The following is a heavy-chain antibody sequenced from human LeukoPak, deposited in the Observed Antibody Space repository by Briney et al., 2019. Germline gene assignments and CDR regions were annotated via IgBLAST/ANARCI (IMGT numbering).Heavy chain of an antibody. CDR3: AKDQYYYYDSSGSYHGAPFEY. J-gene: IGHJ4*02. CDR1: GFTFRSYS. Sequence: GGSLRLSCAASGFTFRSYSMNWVRQAPGKGLEWVSSISSSSSYIYYADSVKGRFTISRDDAKNSLYLQMNSLRAEDTAVYYCAKDQYYYYDSSGSYHGAPFEYWGQGALVTVSA. D-gene: IGHD3-22*01. CDR2: ISSSSSYI. V-gene: IGHV3-21*01.